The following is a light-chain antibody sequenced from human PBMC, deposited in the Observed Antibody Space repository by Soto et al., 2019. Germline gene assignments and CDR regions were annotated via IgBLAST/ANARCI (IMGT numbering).Light chain of an antibody. Sequence: DGQMTRSPCCLSGSVGDRVTITCRPSQSINQQKPGKAHKVLIYAASNLQSGVPSRFSGSGSGTEFTLTISSLQPEDFATYYCQQSYSIPIPFGQGTRLE. CDR1: QSI. CDR2: AAS. V-gene: IGKV1-39*01. J-gene: IGKJ5*01. CDR3: QQSYSIPIP.